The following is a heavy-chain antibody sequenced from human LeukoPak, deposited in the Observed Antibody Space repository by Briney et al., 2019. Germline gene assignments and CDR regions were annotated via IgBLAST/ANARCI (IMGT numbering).Heavy chain of an antibody. D-gene: IGHD3-10*01. CDR3: ARELSMVGGVPGGGFQH. Sequence: ASLKVSCKASEYTLRGHYMHWVRQAPGQGLEWMGWINPNSGGTIYVQNFQGRVTMSRDTSGTTFYMDLSSLRSDDTAVYYCARELSMVGGVPGGGFQHWGQGTLVIVSS. V-gene: IGHV1-2*02. CDR2: INPNSGGT. J-gene: IGHJ1*01. CDR1: EYTLRGHY.